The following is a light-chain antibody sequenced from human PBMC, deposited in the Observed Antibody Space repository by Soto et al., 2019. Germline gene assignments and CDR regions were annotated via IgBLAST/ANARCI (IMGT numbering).Light chain of an antibody. J-gene: IGLJ1*01. CDR1: ITDVGGYDS. Sequence: QSVLNQHPSVSGSPGQSVTIACTGSITDVGGYDSVAWYQQHPGKAPRLIIYEVNNRPAGVSNRFSASKSADTASLTISGLQAEDEADYYCSSYTTSTTYVFGTGTKVTVL. CDR3: SSYTTSTTYV. CDR2: EVN. V-gene: IGLV2-14*01.